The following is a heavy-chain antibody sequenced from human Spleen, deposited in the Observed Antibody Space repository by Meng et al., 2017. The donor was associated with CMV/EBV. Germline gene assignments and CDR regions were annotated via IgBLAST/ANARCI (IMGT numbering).Heavy chain of an antibody. Sequence: LSPSVVGVGWIRQPPGKALEWLALIYWNDDERYSPSLKSRLTITKDNSKNQVVLTMTNMDPVDTATYYCAHSSSSSSWTGNPNWFDPWGQGTLVTVSS. V-gene: IGHV2-5*01. CDR2: IYWNDDE. D-gene: IGHD6-13*01. J-gene: IGHJ5*02. CDR1: LSPSVVG. CDR3: AHSSSSSSWTGNPNWFDP.